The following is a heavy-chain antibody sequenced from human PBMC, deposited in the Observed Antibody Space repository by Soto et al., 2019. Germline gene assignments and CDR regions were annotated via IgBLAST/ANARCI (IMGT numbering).Heavy chain of an antibody. CDR2: IGGSGDYT. CDR3: ANSRIPVPGTRGLFDY. V-gene: IGHV3-23*01. CDR1: GFTFSNFA. J-gene: IGHJ4*02. Sequence: EVQLLESGGGLVQPGGSLRLSCAASGFTFSNFAMSWVRQAPGKGLEWVSTIGGSGDYTFYADSAKGRFTISRDNSKNSLYLKMNSLRAEDTAVYYCANSRIPVPGTRGLFDYWGQGTLLTVSS. D-gene: IGHD6-19*01.